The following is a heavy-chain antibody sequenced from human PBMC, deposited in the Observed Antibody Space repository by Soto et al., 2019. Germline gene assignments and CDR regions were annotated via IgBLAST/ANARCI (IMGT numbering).Heavy chain of an antibody. Sequence: QVQLVQSGAEVKEPGDSVRVSCEASGYTFTAYYIHWVRQAPGQGLEWMGWINPKFGDTTYAQDFQGRVSMTRDMSISTVYLGLSRLTSVDTAIYYCARNMDYYYGPGSGNGHGFWGQGTTVTVFS. CDR2: INPKFGDT. J-gene: IGHJ6*02. CDR3: ARNMDYYYGPGSGNGHGF. V-gene: IGHV1-2*02. D-gene: IGHD3-10*01. CDR1: GYTFTAYY.